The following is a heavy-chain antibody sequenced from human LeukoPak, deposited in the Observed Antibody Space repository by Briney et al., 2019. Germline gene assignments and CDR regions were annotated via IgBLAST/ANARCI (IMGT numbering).Heavy chain of an antibody. J-gene: IGHJ5*02. CDR1: GYTFTGYY. D-gene: IGHD4-17*01. Sequence: ASVKVSCKASGYTFTGYYMHWVRQAPGQGLEWMGWIKPNSGGTNYAQKFQGRVTMTRDTSISTAYMELSRLRSDDTAVYYCARGIDYGDYVGWFDPWGQGTLVTVSS. V-gene: IGHV1-2*02. CDR2: IKPNSGGT. CDR3: ARGIDYGDYVGWFDP.